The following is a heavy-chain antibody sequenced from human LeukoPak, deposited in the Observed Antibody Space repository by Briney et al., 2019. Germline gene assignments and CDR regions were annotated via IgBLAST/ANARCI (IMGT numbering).Heavy chain of an antibody. J-gene: IGHJ4*02. CDR2: ISYDGSNK. D-gene: IGHD2-21*02. CDR3: AKDRGLGVDCGGDCSGAIE. V-gene: IGHV3-30*18. CDR1: GFTFSSYG. Sequence: PGRSLRLSCAASGFTFSSYGMHWVRQPPGKGLEWVAVISYDGSNKYYADSVKGRFTIARDNSKHTLYLQMNSLRAEDTAVYYCAKDRGLGVDCGGDCSGAIEWGQGTLVTVSS.